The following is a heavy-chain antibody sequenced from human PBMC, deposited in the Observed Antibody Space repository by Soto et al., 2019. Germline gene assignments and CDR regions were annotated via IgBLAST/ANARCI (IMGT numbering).Heavy chain of an antibody. CDR1: GFTFNTYG. Sequence: GGSLRLSCAASGFTFNTYGMHWVRQAPGKGLEWVAVISYDAKSKLHVDSVRGRFTISRDNSKNTLFLQMDSLRPEDTALYYCARGLLAAGPFDSWGQGTLVTVSS. D-gene: IGHD2-8*02. V-gene: IGHV3-30*03. CDR2: ISYDAKSK. CDR3: ARGLLAAGPFDS. J-gene: IGHJ4*02.